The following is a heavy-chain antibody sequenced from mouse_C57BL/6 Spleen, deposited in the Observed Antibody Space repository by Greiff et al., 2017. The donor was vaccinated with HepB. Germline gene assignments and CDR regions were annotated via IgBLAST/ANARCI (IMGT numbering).Heavy chain of an antibody. CDR1: GYTFTSYT. D-gene: IGHD2-3*01. V-gene: IGHV1-4*01. CDR2: INPSSGYT. J-gene: IGHJ3*02. CDR3: ALCPCVGCAPGS. Sequence: VMLVESGAELARPGASVKMSCKASGYTFTSYTMHWVKQRPGQGLEWIGYINPSSGYTKYNQKFKDKATLTADKSSRTASMQLSSLTSEVSAVSSCALCPCVGCAPGSWGPCTLVTVSA.